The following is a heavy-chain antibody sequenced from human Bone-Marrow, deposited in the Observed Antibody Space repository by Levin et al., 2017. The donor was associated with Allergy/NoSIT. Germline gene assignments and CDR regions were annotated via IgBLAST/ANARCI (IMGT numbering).Heavy chain of an antibody. CDR3: TRDFAGDILTGYQPFDY. Sequence: GGSLRLSCTASGFTFGDYAMSWVRQAPGKGLEWVGFIRSKAYGGTTEYAASVKGRFTISRDDSKSIAYLQMNSLKTEDTAVYYCTRDFAGDILTGYQPFDYWGQGTLVTVSS. D-gene: IGHD3-9*01. J-gene: IGHJ4*02. CDR1: GFTFGDYA. V-gene: IGHV3-49*04. CDR2: IRSKAYGGTT.